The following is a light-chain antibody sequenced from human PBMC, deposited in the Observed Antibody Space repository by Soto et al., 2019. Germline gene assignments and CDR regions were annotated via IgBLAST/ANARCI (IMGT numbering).Light chain of an antibody. V-gene: IGKV3-20*01. CDR1: QSVSSSY. J-gene: IGKJ3*01. CDR2: AAS. Sequence: EIVLTQSPGTLSLSPGKRAALSCRASQSVSSSYLAWYQQKPGQAPRLLIYAASSRATGIPDRFSGSGSGTDFTLTISRLEPEDFAVFYCQHYASSPVTFGPGTKVDIK. CDR3: QHYASSPVT.